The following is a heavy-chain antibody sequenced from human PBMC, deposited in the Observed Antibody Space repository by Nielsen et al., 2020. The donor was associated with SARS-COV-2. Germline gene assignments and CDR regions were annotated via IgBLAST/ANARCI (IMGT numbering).Heavy chain of an antibody. Sequence: SETLSLTCTVSGGSIKTTSYYWTWIRQPPGKGLEWIGEINHSRNTNYNPSLKSRVTISVDTSKNQFSLKLSSVTAADTAVYYCARAPKAIVVHHFDYWGQGTLVTVSS. CDR3: ARAPKAIVVHHFDY. V-gene: IGHV4-39*07. CDR1: GGSIKTTSYY. D-gene: IGHD3-22*01. CDR2: INHSRNT. J-gene: IGHJ4*02.